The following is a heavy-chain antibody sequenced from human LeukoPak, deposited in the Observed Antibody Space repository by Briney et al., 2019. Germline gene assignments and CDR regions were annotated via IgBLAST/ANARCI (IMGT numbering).Heavy chain of an antibody. CDR1: GYTFTSYG. Sequence: ASVKVSCKASGYTFTSYGISWVRQAPGQGLEWMGWISAYNGNTNYAQKLQGRVTMTTDTSTETAYMELRNLRSDDSAVYYCARQTEVFDIWGQGTMVTVSS. CDR3: ARQTEVFDI. J-gene: IGHJ3*02. CDR2: ISAYNGNT. V-gene: IGHV1-18*04.